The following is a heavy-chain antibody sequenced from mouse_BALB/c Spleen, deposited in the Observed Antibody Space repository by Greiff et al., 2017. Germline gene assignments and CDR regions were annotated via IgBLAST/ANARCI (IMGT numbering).Heavy chain of an antibody. CDR3: TRGTMPFMDY. Sequence: VQLQQSGPELVKPGASVKVSCKASGYAFTSYNMYWVKQSHGKSLEWIGYIDPYNGGTNYNQKFKDKATLTVDKSSSTAYMQLSSPTSEDSAVYYCTRGTMPFMDYWGQGTSVTVSS. D-gene: IGHD1-1*02. V-gene: IGHV1S135*01. CDR2: IDPYNGGT. J-gene: IGHJ4*01. CDR1: GYAFTSYN.